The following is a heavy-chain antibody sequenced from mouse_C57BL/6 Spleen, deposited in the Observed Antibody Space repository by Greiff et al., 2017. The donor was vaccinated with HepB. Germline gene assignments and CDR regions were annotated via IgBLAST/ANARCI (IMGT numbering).Heavy chain of an antibody. J-gene: IGHJ4*01. CDR3: ARGGVRNWDDYAMDY. CDR2: IDPSDSET. V-gene: IGHV1-52*01. CDR1: GYTFTSYW. Sequence: QVQLKQPGAELVRPGSSVKLSCKASGYTFTSYWMHWVKQRPIQGLEWIGNIDPSDSETHYNQKFKDKATLTVDKSSSTAYMQLSSLTSEDSAVYYCARGGVRNWDDYAMDYWGQGTSVTVSS. D-gene: IGHD4-1*01.